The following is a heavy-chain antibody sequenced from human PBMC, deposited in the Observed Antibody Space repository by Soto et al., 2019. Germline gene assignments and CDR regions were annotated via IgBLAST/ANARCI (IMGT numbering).Heavy chain of an antibody. J-gene: IGHJ4*02. V-gene: IGHV4-59*01. CDR3: ARLQSPDYYDSSGYYLFDY. D-gene: IGHD3-22*01. CDR2: IYYSGST. Sequence: QVQLQESGPGLVKPSETLSLTCTVSGGSISSYYWSWIRQPPGKGLEWIGYIYYSGSTNYNPSLKSRVTISVDTSKNQFSLKLSSVTAADTAVYYCARLQSPDYYDSSGYYLFDYWGQGTLVTVSS. CDR1: GGSISSYY.